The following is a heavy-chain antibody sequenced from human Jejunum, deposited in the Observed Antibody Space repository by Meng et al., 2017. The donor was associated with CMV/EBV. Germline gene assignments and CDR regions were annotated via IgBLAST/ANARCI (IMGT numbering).Heavy chain of an antibody. CDR2: IYYSGNT. CDR3: ARVSSYYYGSGKYFRWFDP. D-gene: IGHD3-10*01. Sequence: ITSVGNYWSWIRPPPGKGLEWIGHIYYSGNTYYNSSLKSRLTISVDTSKNQFSLRLSSMTAADAALYYCARVSSYYYGSGKYFRWFDPWGQGTLVTVSS. CDR1: ITSVGNY. J-gene: IGHJ5*02. V-gene: IGHV4-30-4*01.